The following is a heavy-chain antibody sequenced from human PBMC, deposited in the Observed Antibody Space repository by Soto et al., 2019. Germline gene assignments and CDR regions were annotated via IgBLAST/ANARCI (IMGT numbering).Heavy chain of an antibody. Sequence: ASVKVSCKASGYTFTSYGISWVRQAPGQGLEWMGWISAYNGNTNYAQKLQGRVTMTTDTSTSTAYMELRSLRSDDTAVYYCAGVAPPLTFLGVVSLDCFAPGGKEPLVTVPS. D-gene: IGHD3-3*01. CDR1: GYTFTSYG. J-gene: IGHJ5*02. CDR3: AGVAPPLTFLGVVSLDCFAP. V-gene: IGHV1-18*01. CDR2: ISAYNGNT.